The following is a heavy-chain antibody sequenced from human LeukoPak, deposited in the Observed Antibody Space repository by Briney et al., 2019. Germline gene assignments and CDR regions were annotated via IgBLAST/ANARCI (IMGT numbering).Heavy chain of an antibody. D-gene: IGHD3-3*01. V-gene: IGHV3-7*01. CDR3: ARALYYDFWSGYYFDY. CDR2: IKQDGSEK. CDR1: GFTFGNFW. Sequence: PGGSLRLSCAASGFTFGNFWMSWVRQAPGKGLEWVANIKQDGSEKYYVDSVKGRFTISRDNAKNSLYLQMNSLRAEDTAVYYCARALYYDFWSGYYFDYWGQGTLVTVSS. J-gene: IGHJ4*02.